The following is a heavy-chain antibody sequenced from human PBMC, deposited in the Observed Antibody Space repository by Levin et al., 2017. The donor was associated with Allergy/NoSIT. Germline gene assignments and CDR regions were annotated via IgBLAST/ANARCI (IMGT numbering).Heavy chain of an antibody. CDR3: TTYISSWYYFDN. V-gene: IGHV3-15*01. J-gene: IGHJ4*02. CDR1: GITFSNAW. Sequence: PGGSLRLSCTASGITFSNAWMSWARQAPGKGLEWVGRIKSKTDGGTADYALPVKGRFTISRDDSRHTLYLQMNSLKTEDIAVYYCTTYISSWYYFDNWGQGTLVTVSS. D-gene: IGHD6-13*01. CDR2: IKSKTDGGTA.